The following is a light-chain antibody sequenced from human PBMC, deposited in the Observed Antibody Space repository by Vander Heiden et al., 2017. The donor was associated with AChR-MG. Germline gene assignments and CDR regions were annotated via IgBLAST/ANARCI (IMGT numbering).Light chain of an antibody. J-gene: IGLJ3*02. Sequence: SYELPPPPPVSVSPGQTASITCSGDGLGNKYASWYQQKPGQSPVLVIHQNNKRPSGIPERFSGSSSGNTATLTISGTQSQDEADYFCQAWDSNSNWVFGGGTKLTVL. CDR1: GLGNKY. V-gene: IGLV3-1*01. CDR3: QAWDSNSNWV. CDR2: QNN.